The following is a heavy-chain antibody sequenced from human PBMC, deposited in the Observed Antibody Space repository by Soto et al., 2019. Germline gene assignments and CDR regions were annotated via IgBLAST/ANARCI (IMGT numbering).Heavy chain of an antibody. CDR2: ITFRGDYT. V-gene: IGHV3-23*01. D-gene: IGHD1-1*01. CDR3: AKLGTMGGFDS. CDR1: GFTFSSYA. J-gene: IGHJ4*02. Sequence: EVQLLESGGGLVQPGGSLRLSCAASGFTFSSYAMSWVRQAPGKGLEWLAGITFRGDYTYYADSVKGRFTLSRDNSRNRLDLQRNSLKVEDTAVYYCAKLGTMGGFDSWGQGTPLTVSS.